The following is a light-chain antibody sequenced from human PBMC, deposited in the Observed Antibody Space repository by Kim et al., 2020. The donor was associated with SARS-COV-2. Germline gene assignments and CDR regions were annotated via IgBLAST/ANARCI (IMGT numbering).Light chain of an antibody. V-gene: IGLV1-40*01. CDR2: GNS. CDR3: QSYDNSLSGYV. Sequence: ELTQPPSVSGAPGQRVTISCTGSISNIGAGYDVHWYQQLPATAPKLLIYGNSNRPSGVPDRFSGSKSDTSASLAITGLQAEDEADYYCQSYDNSLSGYVFGSGTKVTVL. J-gene: IGLJ1*01. CDR1: ISNIGAGYD.